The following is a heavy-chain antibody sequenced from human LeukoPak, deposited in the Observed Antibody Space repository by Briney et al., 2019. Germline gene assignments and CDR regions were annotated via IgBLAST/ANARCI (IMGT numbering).Heavy chain of an antibody. CDR1: GGSISSGSYY. CDR2: IYTSGST. D-gene: IGHD3-22*01. J-gene: IGHJ4*02. V-gene: IGHV4-61*02. Sequence: PSETLSLTCTVSGGSISSGSYYWSWIRRPAGKGLEWIGRIYTSGSTNYNPSLKSRVTISVDTSKNQFSLKLSSVTAADTAVYYCARELTLGGGYHIFDYWGQGTLVTVSS. CDR3: ARELTLGGGYHIFDY.